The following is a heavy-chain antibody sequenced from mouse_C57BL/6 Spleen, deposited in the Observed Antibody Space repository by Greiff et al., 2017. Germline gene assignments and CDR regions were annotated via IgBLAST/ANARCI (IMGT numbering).Heavy chain of an antibody. V-gene: IGHV1-55*01. CDR2: IYPGSGST. Sequence: QVQLKQPGAELVKPGASVKMSCKASGYTFTSYWITWVKQRPGQGLEWIGDIYPGSGSTNYNEKFKSKATLTVDTSSSTAYMQLSSLPSEDSAVYYCAIHSETAQATSDYWGQGTTLTVSS. CDR3: AIHSETAQATSDY. D-gene: IGHD3-2*02. CDR1: GYTFTSYW. J-gene: IGHJ2*01.